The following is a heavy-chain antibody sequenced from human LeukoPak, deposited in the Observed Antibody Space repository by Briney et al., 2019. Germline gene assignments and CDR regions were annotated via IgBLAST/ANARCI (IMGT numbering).Heavy chain of an antibody. CDR1: GDSITSYSTYY. CDR2: VFDSGTT. D-gene: IGHD1-26*01. CDR3: ARDGSQVGAKVPLENWFDP. J-gene: IGHJ5*02. Sequence: PSETLSLTCTVSGDSITSYSTYYWGWIRQPPGKGLEWIGSVFDSGTTYYNPSLKSRVTISLDMSKNQFSLKLSSVTAADTAVYYCARDGSQVGAKVPLENWFDPWGQGTLVTVSS. V-gene: IGHV4-39*07.